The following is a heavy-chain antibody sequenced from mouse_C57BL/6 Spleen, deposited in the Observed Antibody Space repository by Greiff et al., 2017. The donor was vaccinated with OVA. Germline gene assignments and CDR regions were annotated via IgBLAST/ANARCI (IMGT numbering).Heavy chain of an antibody. CDR3: ARSGGNPGWCEV. D-gene: IGHD1-1*02. CDR1: GYTFTSYW. J-gene: IGHJ1*03. Sequence: QVQLQQPGAELVKPGASVKLSCKASGYTFTSYWMQWVKQRPGQGLEWIGEIDPSDSYTNYNQKFKGKATLTVDTSSSTAYMQLSSLTSEDSAVYYCARSGGNPGWCEVWGTGTTVTVSS. V-gene: IGHV1-50*01. CDR2: IDPSDSYT.